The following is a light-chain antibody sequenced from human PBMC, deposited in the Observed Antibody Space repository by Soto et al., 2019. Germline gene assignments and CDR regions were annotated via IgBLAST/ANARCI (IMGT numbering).Light chain of an antibody. CDR3: QQRSNWPPVT. Sequence: EIVLTQSPATLSLSPGERATLSCRASQSVSSYLAWYQQKPGQAPRLLLYDASNRATGIPARFSGSGSGTDFTLTISSLEPADFAIYYCQQRSNWPPVTFGGGTKVEIK. CDR1: QSVSSY. V-gene: IGKV3-11*01. J-gene: IGKJ4*01. CDR2: DAS.